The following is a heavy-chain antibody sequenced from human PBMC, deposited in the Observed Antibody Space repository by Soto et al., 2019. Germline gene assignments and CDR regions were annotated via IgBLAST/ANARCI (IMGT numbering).Heavy chain of an antibody. CDR1: GGSISRTSW. CDR2: IYHNGSR. D-gene: IGHD3-10*01. CDR3: GRWLGTSYGMDV. Sequence: AETLSLTCAVSGGSISRTSWWRFVRRSPGGGLEWSGGIYHNGSRDYNPSLKSRVTISVDKSKNHVFLKLTSVTAADTAIYFCGRWLGTSYGMDVWGQGTAVTVSS. V-gene: IGHV4-4*01. J-gene: IGHJ6*02.